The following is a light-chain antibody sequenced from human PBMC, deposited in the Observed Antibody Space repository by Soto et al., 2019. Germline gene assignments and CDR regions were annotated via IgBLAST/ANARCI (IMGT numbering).Light chain of an antibody. CDR3: QQYQNWPRT. V-gene: IGKV3-15*01. J-gene: IGKJ1*01. CDR2: GAS. Sequence: EIVMTQSPVTLSVSPGERATLSCRASQSITSNLAWYQQKPGQAPRLLIYGASTRATGIAATFSGSGSGTEFTLTISSLQSEDVVVYYCQQYQNWPRTFGQGTKVEIK. CDR1: QSITSN.